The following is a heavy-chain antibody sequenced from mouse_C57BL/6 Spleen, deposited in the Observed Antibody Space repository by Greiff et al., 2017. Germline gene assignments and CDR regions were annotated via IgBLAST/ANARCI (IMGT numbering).Heavy chain of an antibody. V-gene: IGHV2-6*03. J-gene: IGHJ4*01. D-gene: IGHD1-1*01. CDR2: IRSDGST. CDR1: GFSLTSYG. CDR3: ARSGYGSNYYAMDY. Sequence: QVQLQQSGPGLVAPSQSLSITCTVSGFSLTSYGVHWVRQPPGKGLEWLVVIRSDGSTTYNSALNSRLSISKDNSKSQGFLKMNSLQTDETAMYYCARSGYGSNYYAMDYWGQGTSVTVSS.